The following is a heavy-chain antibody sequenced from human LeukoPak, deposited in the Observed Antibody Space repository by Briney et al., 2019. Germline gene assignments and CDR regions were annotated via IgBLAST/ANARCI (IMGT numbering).Heavy chain of an antibody. CDR3: AKGLIRAVGSTEFDH. CDR1: GFSFSGYS. J-gene: IGHJ4*02. V-gene: IGHV3-48*01. D-gene: IGHD6-13*01. CDR2: IDSRSSTI. Sequence: PGGSLRLSCAASGFSFSGYSMNWVRQAPGKGLEWVSYIDSRSSTIYYADSVKGRFTISRDNAKNSLYLQMTSLRADDTAVYYCAKGLIRAVGSTEFDHWGQGTLVTVSS.